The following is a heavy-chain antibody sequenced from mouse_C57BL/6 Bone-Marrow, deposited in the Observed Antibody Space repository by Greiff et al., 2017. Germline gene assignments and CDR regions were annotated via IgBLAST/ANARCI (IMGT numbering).Heavy chain of an antibody. CDR2: IYPGSGST. CDR1: GYTFTSYW. D-gene: IGHD1-1*01. J-gene: IGHJ4*01. V-gene: IGHV1-55*01. Sequence: VQLQQPGAELVKPGASVKMSCKASGYTFTSYWITWVKQRPGQGLEWIGDIYPGSGSTNYNEKFKSKATLTVDTSSSTAYMQLSSLTSEDSAVSYCARSATVVSYAMDYWGQGTSVTVSS. CDR3: ARSATVVSYAMDY.